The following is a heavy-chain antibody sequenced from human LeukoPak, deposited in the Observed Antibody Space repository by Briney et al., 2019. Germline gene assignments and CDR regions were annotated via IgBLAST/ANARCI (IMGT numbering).Heavy chain of an antibody. J-gene: IGHJ6*02. CDR3: ARGRLDSRNYYYGMDV. V-gene: IGHV4-34*01. Sequence: KSSETLSLTCVVYGGSFSGYYWSWVRQPPGKGLEWIGEINHSGGTNYNPSLKSRVTISVDTSKNQFSLKLSSVTAADTAVYSCARGRLDSRNYYYGMDVWGQGTTVTVSS. CDR1: GGSFSGYY. D-gene: IGHD2-15*01. CDR2: INHSGGT.